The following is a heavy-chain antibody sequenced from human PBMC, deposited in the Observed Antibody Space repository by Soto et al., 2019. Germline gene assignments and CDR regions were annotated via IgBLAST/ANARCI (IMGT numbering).Heavy chain of an antibody. CDR3: ASEYCSGGSCHNWFDP. CDR1: GFTFSSYA. Sequence: VGSLRLSCAASGFTFSSYAMHWVRQAPGKGLEWVAVISYDGSNKYYADSVKGRFTISRDNSKNTLYLQMNSLRAEDTAVYYCASEYCSGGSCHNWFDPWGQGTLVTVSS. V-gene: IGHV3-30-3*01. CDR2: ISYDGSNK. D-gene: IGHD2-15*01. J-gene: IGHJ5*02.